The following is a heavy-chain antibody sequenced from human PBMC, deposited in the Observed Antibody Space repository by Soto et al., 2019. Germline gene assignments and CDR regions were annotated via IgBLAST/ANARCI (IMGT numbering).Heavy chain of an antibody. CDR2: IYYSGST. D-gene: IGHD3-22*01. V-gene: IGHV4-61*01. CDR1: GGSVSSGSYY. J-gene: IGHJ4*02. CDR3: ARAQKYYYDSSGYPIDY. Sequence: SETLSLTCTVSGGSVSSGSYYWSWIRQPPGKGLEWIGYIYYSGSTNYNPSLKSRVTISVDTSKNQFSLKLSSVTAAGTAVYYCARAQKYYYDSSGYPIDYWGQGTLVTVSS.